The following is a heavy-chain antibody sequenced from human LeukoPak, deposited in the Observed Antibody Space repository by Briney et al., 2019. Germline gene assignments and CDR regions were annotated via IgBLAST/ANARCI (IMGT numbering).Heavy chain of an antibody. CDR1: GFTFSGSA. D-gene: IGHD4-17*01. Sequence: PGGSLKLSCAASGFTFSGSAMHWVRQASGKGLEWVGRIRSKANSYATAYAASVKGRFTISRDDSKNTAYLQMNSLKTEDTAVYYCTRPPTLYAFDIWGQGTMVTVSS. J-gene: IGHJ3*02. CDR2: IRSKANSYAT. V-gene: IGHV3-73*01. CDR3: TRPPTLYAFDI.